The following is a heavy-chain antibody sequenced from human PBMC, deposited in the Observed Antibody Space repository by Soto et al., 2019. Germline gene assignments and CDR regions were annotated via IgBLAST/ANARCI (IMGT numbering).Heavy chain of an antibody. D-gene: IGHD2-15*01. CDR1: GFTFSSYA. Sequence: GGSLRLSCAASGFTFSSYAMSWVRQAPGKGLEWVSAISGSGGSTYYADSVKGRFTISRDNSKNALYLQMNSLRAEDTAVYYCANPHPYHRDCSGGSCPDYWGQGALVTVSS. V-gene: IGHV3-23*01. CDR3: ANPHPYHRDCSGGSCPDY. CDR2: ISGSGGST. J-gene: IGHJ4*02.